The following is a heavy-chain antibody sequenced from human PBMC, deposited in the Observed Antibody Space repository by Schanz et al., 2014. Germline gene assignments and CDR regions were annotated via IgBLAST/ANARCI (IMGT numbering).Heavy chain of an antibody. CDR2: INTGSGDT. D-gene: IGHD4-17*01. J-gene: IGHJ4*01. CDR1: GYTFTTYA. Sequence: QIQLVQSGPEVKKPGASVKVSCKASGYTFTTYAMSWVRQAPGQRLEWMGWINTGSGDTKYSQNFQGRVTITRDTSASTAYMELSSLRSEDTAVYSCARGIGGYGANNYFDYWGHGTLVTVSS. V-gene: IGHV1-3*04. CDR3: ARGIGGYGANNYFDY.